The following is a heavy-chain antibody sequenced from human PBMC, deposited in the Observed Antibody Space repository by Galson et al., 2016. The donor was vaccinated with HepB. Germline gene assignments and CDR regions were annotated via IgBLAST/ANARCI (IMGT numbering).Heavy chain of an antibody. CDR1: GGFISTGNYY. J-gene: IGHJ4*02. Sequence: TLSLTCTVSGGFISTGNYYWTWIRQHPEKGLEWIGNIFYSGRTDYNPSLKSRVTISVDTSKNHFSLTLNSVTAADTAVYYCATDLQVRDFWSGYSNSPVVRDLDHWGQGTLVTVSS. CDR2: IFYSGRT. CDR3: ATDLQVRDFWSGYSNSPVVRDLDH. D-gene: IGHD3-3*01. V-gene: IGHV4-31*03.